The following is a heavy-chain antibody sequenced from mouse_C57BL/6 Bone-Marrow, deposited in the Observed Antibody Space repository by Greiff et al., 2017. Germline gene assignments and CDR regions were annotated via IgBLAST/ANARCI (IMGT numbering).Heavy chain of an antibody. Sequence: QVQLQQPGAELVKPGASVKMSCKASGYTFTSYWITWVKQRPGQGLEWIGDIYPGSGSTNYNEKFKSKATLTVDTSSSTAYMQLSSLTSEDSAVYYCARYSYGSYYFDCWGQGATLTVSS. CDR3: ARYSYGSYYFDC. D-gene: IGHD2-2*01. J-gene: IGHJ2*01. CDR2: IYPGSGST. V-gene: IGHV1-55*01. CDR1: GYTFTSYW.